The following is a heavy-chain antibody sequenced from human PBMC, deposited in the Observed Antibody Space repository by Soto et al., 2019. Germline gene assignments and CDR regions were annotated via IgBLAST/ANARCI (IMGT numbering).Heavy chain of an antibody. CDR2: LTRSGTT. CDR1: GFTFSSYA. J-gene: IGHJ4*02. Sequence: GGSLRLSCAASGFTFSSYAMGWVRQAPGKGLEWVSTLTRSGTTPYAESVRGRFTISRDNSKNTLYLQMDDLRAEDTAVYYCVREFAPGSPNYDYWGLGTLVTVSS. CDR3: VREFAPGSPNYDY. D-gene: IGHD3-10*01. V-gene: IGHV3-23*01.